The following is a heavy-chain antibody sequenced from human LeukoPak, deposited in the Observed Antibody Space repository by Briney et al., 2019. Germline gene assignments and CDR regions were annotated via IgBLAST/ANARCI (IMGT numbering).Heavy chain of an antibody. D-gene: IGHD3-10*01. J-gene: IGHJ4*02. CDR3: ARCRYYYGSGSTLFDY. Sequence: SETLYLTCTVSGGSISSYYWSWIRQPPGKGLEWIGYIYYSGSTNYNPSLKSRVTISVDTSKNQFSLKLSSVTAADTAVYYCARCRYYYGSGSTLFDYWGQGTLVTVSS. CDR2: IYYSGST. CDR1: GGSISSYY. V-gene: IGHV4-59*08.